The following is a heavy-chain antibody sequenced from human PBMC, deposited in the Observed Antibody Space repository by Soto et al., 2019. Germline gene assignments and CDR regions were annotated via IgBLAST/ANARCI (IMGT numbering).Heavy chain of an antibody. CDR1: GGSFSGYY. J-gene: IGHJ4*02. Sequence: QVQLQQWGAGLLKPSETLSLTCAVYGGSFSGYYWSWIRQPPGKGLEWIGEINHSGSTNYNPSLKGRVTRSVDRSKNQFSLKLSSVTAADTSVYYGAPRGPLNEIVAYYFDYWGQGTLVTVSS. V-gene: IGHV4-34*01. D-gene: IGHD2-15*01. CDR3: APRGPLNEIVAYYFDY. CDR2: INHSGST.